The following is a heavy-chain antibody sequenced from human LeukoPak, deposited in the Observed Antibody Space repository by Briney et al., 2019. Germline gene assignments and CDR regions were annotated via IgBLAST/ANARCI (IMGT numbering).Heavy chain of an antibody. V-gene: IGHV3-21*01. CDR1: GFTLSSYS. CDR3: ARDSPEGYYFDY. J-gene: IGHJ4*02. CDR2: ISSSSGII. Sequence: KAGGSLRLSCAASGFTLSSYSMNWVRQAPGKGLEWVSSISSSSGIIYYADSVKGRFTISRDNAKNSLYLQMNSLRAEDTALYYCARDSPEGYYFDYWGQGTLVTVSS. D-gene: IGHD1-14*01.